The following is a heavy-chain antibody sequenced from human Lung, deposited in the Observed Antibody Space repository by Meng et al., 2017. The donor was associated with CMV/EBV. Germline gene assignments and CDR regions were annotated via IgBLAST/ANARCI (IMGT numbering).Heavy chain of an antibody. D-gene: IGHD3/OR15-3a*01. CDR2: IQDDANNA. J-gene: IGHJ4*02. V-gene: IGHV3-30*02. CDR1: GFTFSSYA. Sequence: SCAASGFTFSSYAMHWVRQAPGKGLQWVAYIQDDANNAYYSDSVKGRFTISRDNSRNRLFLQMNSLRADDTAVYYCARKRTGTNYYYFDYWGQGTLVTVSS. CDR3: ARKRTGTNYYYFDY.